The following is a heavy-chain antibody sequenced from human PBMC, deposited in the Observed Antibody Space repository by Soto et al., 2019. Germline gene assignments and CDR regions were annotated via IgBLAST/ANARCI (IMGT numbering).Heavy chain of an antibody. J-gene: IGHJ4*02. CDR3: ARGIVGRGEMAAVLSDY. Sequence: QVQLVQSGAEVKRPGASVKVSCKASGYDFTNWGLSWVRQAPGQGPEWMGWISGYNGNKNYAQKFQGRVTMTTETFTTTGYMELWGLTSDDTAVYYCARGIVGRGEMAAVLSDYWGQGTLVTVSS. D-gene: IGHD3-3*02. V-gene: IGHV1-18*01. CDR2: ISGYNGNK. CDR1: GYDFTNWG.